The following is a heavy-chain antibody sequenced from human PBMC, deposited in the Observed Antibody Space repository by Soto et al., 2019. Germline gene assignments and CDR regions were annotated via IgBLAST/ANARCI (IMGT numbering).Heavy chain of an antibody. CDR1: GGSISSGGYY. CDR3: ARSGGNSYYYGMDV. Sequence: QVQLQESGPGLVKPSQTLSLTCSVSGGSISSGGYYWSWIRQPPGKGLEWIGYIYYSANTHYNPSLKGRVSISADTSKNQFSLNLSSVTXXXXAVYYCARSGGNSYYYGMDVWGQGTTVTVSS. CDR2: IYYSANT. V-gene: IGHV4-31*02. D-gene: IGHD3-10*01. J-gene: IGHJ6*02.